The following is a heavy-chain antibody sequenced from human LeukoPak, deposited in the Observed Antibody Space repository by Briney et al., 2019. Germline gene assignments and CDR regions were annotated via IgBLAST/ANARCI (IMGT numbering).Heavy chain of an antibody. Sequence: GGSLRLSCAASGFTFSSYGMHWVRQAPGKGLEWVAVIWYDGSNKYYADSVKGRFTISRDNPKNTLYLQMNSLRAEDTAVYYCAREHYNYYDNSGSIDYWGQGTLVTVSS. CDR2: IWYDGSNK. J-gene: IGHJ4*02. CDR3: AREHYNYYDNSGSIDY. V-gene: IGHV3-33*01. D-gene: IGHD3-22*01. CDR1: GFTFSSYG.